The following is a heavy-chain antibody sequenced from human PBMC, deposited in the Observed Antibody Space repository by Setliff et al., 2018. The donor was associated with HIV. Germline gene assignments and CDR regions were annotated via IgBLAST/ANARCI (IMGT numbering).Heavy chain of an antibody. J-gene: IGHJ4*02. CDR2: ITHRGIT. CDR1: GGSFSGYY. CDR3: ASGEPYYYDSTGYSGNYFDY. V-gene: IGHV4-34*01. D-gene: IGHD3-22*01. Sequence: KTSETLSLTCAVYGGSFSGYYWSWIRQPPGKGLEWIGEITHRGITDYNPSLKSRVTISVDTSKNQFSLKVTSVTAADTAVYYCASGEPYYYDSTGYSGNYFDYWGQGTLVTVSS.